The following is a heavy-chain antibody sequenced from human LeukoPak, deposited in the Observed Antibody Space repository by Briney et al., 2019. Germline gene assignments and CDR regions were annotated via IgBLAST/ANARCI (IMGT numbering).Heavy chain of an antibody. D-gene: IGHD6-13*01. V-gene: IGHV4-61*01. J-gene: IGHJ5*02. CDR1: GDSMSRHSFF. CDR3: AKFSSSWFENWFDP. CDR2: IYYSGST. Sequence: SETLSLTCNVSGDSMSRHSFFWGWIRQPPGKGLEWIGYIYYSGSTNYNPSLKSRVTISVDTSKNQFSLKLSSVTAADTAVYYCAKFSSSWFENWFDPWGQGTLVTVSS.